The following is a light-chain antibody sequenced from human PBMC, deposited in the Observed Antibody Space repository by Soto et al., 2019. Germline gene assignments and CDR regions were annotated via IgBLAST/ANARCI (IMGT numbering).Light chain of an antibody. J-gene: IGLJ1*01. CDR3: SAWDNSLNGYV. CDR2: TAG. Sequence: QSVLTQPLSVSASPGQRVTISCSGGSSNIGSNTVAWYQHLPGTAPPRLIFTAGQRPSGVPGRFSGSKSGTSASLAISGLQSEDEGDYYCSAWDNSLNGYVFGTGTKLTVL. CDR1: SSNIGSNT. V-gene: IGLV1-44*01.